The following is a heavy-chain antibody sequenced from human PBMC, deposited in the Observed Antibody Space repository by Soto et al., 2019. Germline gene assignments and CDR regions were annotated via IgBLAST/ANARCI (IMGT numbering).Heavy chain of an antibody. CDR2: IYYSGST. CDR1: GGSISSGDYY. D-gene: IGHD5-12*01. CDR3: ASMEGVATINSDDAFDI. Sequence: PSETLSLTCTVSGGSISSGDYYWSWICQPPGKGLEWIGYIYYSGSTYYNPSLKSRVTISVDTSKNQFSLKLSSVTAADTAVYYCASMEGVATINSDDAFDIWGQGTMVT. V-gene: IGHV4-30-4*01. J-gene: IGHJ3*02.